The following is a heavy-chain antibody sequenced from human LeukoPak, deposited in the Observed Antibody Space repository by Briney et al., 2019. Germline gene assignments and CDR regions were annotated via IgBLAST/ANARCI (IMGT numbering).Heavy chain of an antibody. CDR3: AKPRPSYSSSWYDH. CDR1: GFSFSSYY. D-gene: IGHD6-13*01. V-gene: IGHV3-7*03. J-gene: IGHJ5*02. Sequence: PGGSLRLSCAASGFSFSSYYLTWVRQAPGKGLEWVANINQDGSEKYYVDSVRGRFTISRDNAKNSLYLQMTSLRAEDTAVYYCAKPRPSYSSSWYDHWGQGTLVTVSS. CDR2: INQDGSEK.